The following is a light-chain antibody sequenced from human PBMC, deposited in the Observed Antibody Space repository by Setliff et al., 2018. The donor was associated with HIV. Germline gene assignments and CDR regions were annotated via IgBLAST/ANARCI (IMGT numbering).Light chain of an antibody. CDR2: GAS. Sequence: TLSVSPGERATLSCRASQSVSSNLAWYQQKPGQAPRLLIYGASTRATGIPARFSGSGSGTDFTLTISRLEPEDYAVYYCQQYDMSPTFGQGTKVDIK. CDR1: QSVSSN. CDR3: QQYDMSPT. V-gene: IGKV3-15*01. J-gene: IGKJ1*01.